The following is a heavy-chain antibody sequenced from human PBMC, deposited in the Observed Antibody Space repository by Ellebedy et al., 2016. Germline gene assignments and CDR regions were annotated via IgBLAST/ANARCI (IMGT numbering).Heavy chain of an antibody. Sequence: GGSLRLSCAASGFTFSDFAMSWVRQAPGKGLEWVSGIGGSGANIYYADSVKGRFSISRDNSKDTLYLHMNSLRADDTAVYYCATERQSWTIALPGQESWGQGTQVTVSS. D-gene: IGHD6-19*01. J-gene: IGHJ5*02. CDR1: GFTFSDFA. CDR3: ATERQSWTIALPGQES. V-gene: IGHV3-23*01. CDR2: IGGSGANI.